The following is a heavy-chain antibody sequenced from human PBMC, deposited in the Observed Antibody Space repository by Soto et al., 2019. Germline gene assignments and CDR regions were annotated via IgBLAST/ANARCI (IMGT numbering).Heavy chain of an antibody. CDR1: GYTFTSYG. CDR2: ISAYNGNT. V-gene: IGHV1-18*04. CDR3: ARWDYYGSGSYFPQYYYGMDV. Sequence: QVQLVQSGAEVKKPGASVKVSCKASGYTFTSYGISWVRQAPGQGLEWMGWISAYNGNTNYAQKLQGRVTMTTDTSTSTAYMELRSLRSDDTAVYSCARWDYYGSGSYFPQYYYGMDVWGQGTTVTVSS. J-gene: IGHJ6*02. D-gene: IGHD3-10*01.